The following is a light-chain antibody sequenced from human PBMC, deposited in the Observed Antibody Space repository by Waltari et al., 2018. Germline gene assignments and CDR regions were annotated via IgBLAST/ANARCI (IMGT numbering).Light chain of an antibody. Sequence: IQMTQSPSSLSGFVGDRVTISCRASQDITNALARYQHKLGRAPKLLIYATSKLEGGVPARFSGRGSGTTYTLTIDSLQSDDSASYFCQQYFSVPLTFGGGSKIEI. CDR1: QDITNA. CDR3: QQYFSVPLT. J-gene: IGKJ4*01. CDR2: ATS. V-gene: IGKV1-NL1*01.